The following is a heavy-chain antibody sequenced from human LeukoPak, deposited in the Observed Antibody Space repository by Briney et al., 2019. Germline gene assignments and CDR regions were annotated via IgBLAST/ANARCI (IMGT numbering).Heavy chain of an antibody. V-gene: IGHV1-18*01. CDR2: ISAYNGNT. J-gene: IGHJ4*02. D-gene: IGHD3-22*01. CDR3: ARARDSSGYYRYYFDY. Sequence: ASVKVSCKASGYTFTSYGISWVRQATGQGLEWMGWISAYNGNTNYAQKLQGRVTMTTDTSTSTAYMELRSLRSDDTAVYYCARARDSSGYYRYYFDYWGQGTLVTVSS. CDR1: GYTFTSYG.